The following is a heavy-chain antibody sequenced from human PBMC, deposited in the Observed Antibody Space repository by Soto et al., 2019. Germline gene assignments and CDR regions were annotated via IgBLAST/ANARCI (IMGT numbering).Heavy chain of an antibody. V-gene: IGHV4-59*01. J-gene: IGHJ6*01. CDR1: GGSISSYY. Sequence: QVQLQESGPGLVKPSETLSLTCTVSGGSISSYYWSWIRQPPGKGLEWIGYIYYSGSTNYNPSLKSRVTISVDTSKNQFSLKLSSVTAADTAVYYCGRDGYSYGYHSSPYYYYYGMDVW. CDR3: GRDGYSYGYHSSPYYYYYGMDV. CDR2: IYYSGST. D-gene: IGHD5-18*01.